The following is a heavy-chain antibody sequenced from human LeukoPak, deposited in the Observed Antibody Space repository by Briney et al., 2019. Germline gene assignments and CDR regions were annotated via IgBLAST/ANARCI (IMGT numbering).Heavy chain of an antibody. Sequence: PETLSLTCTVSGYSLSSGYNWGCIRQPPGKGLEWIGIIYHSGSTYYNPSLKSRVTISVDTSKNQFSLKLSSVTAAHTAVYYCARTPRISGTSCYFYCRGPGAMVTVS. CDR2: IYHSGST. CDR3: ARTPRISGTSCYFYC. V-gene: IGHV4-38-2*02. J-gene: IGHJ4*02. D-gene: IGHD1-7*01. CDR1: GYSLSSGYN.